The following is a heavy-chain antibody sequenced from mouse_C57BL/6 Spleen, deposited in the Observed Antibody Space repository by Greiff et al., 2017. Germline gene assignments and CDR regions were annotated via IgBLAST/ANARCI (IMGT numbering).Heavy chain of an antibody. CDR1: GYTFTSYW. D-gene: IGHD1-1*01. Sequence: QVQLQQPGAELVMPGASVKLSCKASGYTFTSYWMHWVKQRPGQGLEWIGEIDPSDSYTNYNQKFKGKSTLPVDKSSSTAYMQLSSLTSEDSAVYYCARPSYYGSSFDYWGQGTTLTVSS. V-gene: IGHV1-69*01. CDR2: IDPSDSYT. CDR3: ARPSYYGSSFDY. J-gene: IGHJ2*01.